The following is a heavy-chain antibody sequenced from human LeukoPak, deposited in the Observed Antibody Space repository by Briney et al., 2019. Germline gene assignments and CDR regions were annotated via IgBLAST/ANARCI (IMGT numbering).Heavy chain of an antibody. CDR3: ARVGDHYHWYLDV. CDR1: GFSVSTNY. CDR2: LYSGSST. D-gene: IGHD3-10*01. Sequence: GSLTLSCEGSGFSVSTNYMNWVRQAPGKGLEWVSILYSGSSTYYTDSVKGRFTVSRDDSKNTLYPHMNSLGVEDTAVYYCARVGDHYHWYLDVWGRGTLVTVSS. V-gene: IGHV3-53*01. J-gene: IGHJ2*01.